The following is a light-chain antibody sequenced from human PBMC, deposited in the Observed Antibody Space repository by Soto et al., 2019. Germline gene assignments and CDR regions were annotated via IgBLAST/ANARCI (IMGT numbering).Light chain of an antibody. CDR3: QQRSNWPPYT. CDR2: DAS. Sequence: EIVLTQSPATLSLSPGERATLSCRASQSVSSYLAWYQQKPGQAPMLLIYDASNRATGIPARFSGSGSGTAVTPTISSLEPEDFAVYYWQQRSNWPPYTFGQGTKLEIK. CDR1: QSVSSY. V-gene: IGKV3-11*01. J-gene: IGKJ2*01.